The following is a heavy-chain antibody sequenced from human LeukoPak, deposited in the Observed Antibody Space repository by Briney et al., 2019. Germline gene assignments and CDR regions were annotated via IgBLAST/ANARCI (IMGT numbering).Heavy chain of an antibody. CDR2: INSDGSRT. CDR1: GFTFSSYW. CDR3: AKSSQYYDFWSGYYTGDY. J-gene: IGHJ4*02. Sequence: GGSLRLSCAASGFTFSSYWMHWVRQAPGKGLVWISRINSDGSRTYYADSVKGRFTISRDNSKNTLYLQMNSLRAEDTAVYYCAKSSQYYDFWSGYYTGDYWGQGTLVTVSS. V-gene: IGHV3-74*01. D-gene: IGHD3-3*01.